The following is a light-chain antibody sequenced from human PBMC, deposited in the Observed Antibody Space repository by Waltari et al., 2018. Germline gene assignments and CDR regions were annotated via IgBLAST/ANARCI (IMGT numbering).Light chain of an antibody. CDR1: QSVSTS. J-gene: IGKJ4*01. CDR3: QQNTDWPLT. V-gene: IGKV3D-15*01. CDR2: GAS. Sequence: EIVMTQSPATLSLSPGEPATISCRSSQSVSTSLAWDQQKPGQAPRLLIYGASNRATGIPDKFTGSGSGTEFTLTISSLEAEDVAVYYCQQNTDWPLTFGGGTKVEI.